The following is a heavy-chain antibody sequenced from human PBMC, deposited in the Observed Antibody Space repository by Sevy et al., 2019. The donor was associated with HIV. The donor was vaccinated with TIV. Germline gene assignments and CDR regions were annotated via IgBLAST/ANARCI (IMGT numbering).Heavy chain of an antibody. CDR3: SRDRYYCSSTSCYSYYYYYGLDV. Sequence: GGSLRLSCAASGFTFSSYAMHWVRQAPGKGLEWVAVISYDGSNKYYADSVKGPFTVSRDNSKYTLYLQMNSLRAEDTAVYDCSRDRYYCSSTSCYSYYYYYGLDVWGQGTTVTVSS. V-gene: IGHV3-30*04. CDR2: ISYDGSNK. J-gene: IGHJ6*02. CDR1: GFTFSSYA. D-gene: IGHD2-2*01.